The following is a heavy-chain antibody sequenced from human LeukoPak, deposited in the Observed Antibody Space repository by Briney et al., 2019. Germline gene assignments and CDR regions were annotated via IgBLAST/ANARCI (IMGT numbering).Heavy chain of an antibody. J-gene: IGHJ6*02. V-gene: IGHV1-2*02. CDR2: INPNSGGT. CDR1: GYTFTGYY. D-gene: IGHD2-21*02. CDR3: ARDSPTYCGGDCYSTGYYYYYGMDV. Sequence: GASVKVSCKASGYTFTGYYMHWVRQAPGKGLEWMGWINPNSGGTNYAQKFQGRVTMTRDTSISTAYMELSRLRSDDTAVYYCARDSPTYCGGDCYSTGYYYYYGMDVWGQGTTVTASS.